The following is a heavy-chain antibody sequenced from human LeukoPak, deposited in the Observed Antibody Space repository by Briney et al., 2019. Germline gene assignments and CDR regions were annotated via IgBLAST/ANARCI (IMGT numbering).Heavy chain of an antibody. CDR1: GFTVSSNY. V-gene: IGHV3-53*01. Sequence: GGSLRLSCAASGFTVSSNYMSRVRQAPGKGLEWVSVIYSGGSTYYADSVKGRFTISRDNSKNTLYLQMNSLRAEDTAVYYCARPYGSGSYLVYWGQGTLVTVSS. J-gene: IGHJ4*02. CDR2: IYSGGST. CDR3: ARPYGSGSYLVY. D-gene: IGHD3-10*01.